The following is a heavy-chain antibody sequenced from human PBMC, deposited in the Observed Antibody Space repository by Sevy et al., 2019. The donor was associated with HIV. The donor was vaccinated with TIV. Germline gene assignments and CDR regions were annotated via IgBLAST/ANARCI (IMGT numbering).Heavy chain of an antibody. Sequence: GGSLRLSCAASGFTFSSYAMHWVRQAPGKGLEWVAVISYDGSNKYYADSVKGRFTISRDNSKNTLYLQMNSLRAEDKVVYYCARDAKPPLGIANGEDYYYGMDVWGQGTTVTVSS. CDR2: ISYDGSNK. CDR3: ARDAKPPLGIANGEDYYYGMDV. CDR1: GFTFSSYA. D-gene: IGHD1-1*01. V-gene: IGHV3-30-3*01. J-gene: IGHJ6*02.